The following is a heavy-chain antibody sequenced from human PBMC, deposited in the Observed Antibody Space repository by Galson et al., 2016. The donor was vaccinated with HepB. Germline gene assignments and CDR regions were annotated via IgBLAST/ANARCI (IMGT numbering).Heavy chain of an antibody. CDR3: VKHAGTHITGWSSDY. Sequence: SLRLSCAASGFTFSSHAMNWVRQAPGKGLEWVSSITRIDGTTYYAQSVRGRFTVSRDNSQNTLYLQMNSLRVDDTALYYCVKHAGTHITGWSSDYWGQGTLVTVSS. D-gene: IGHD6-19*01. CDR2: ITRIDGTT. V-gene: IGHV3-23*01. J-gene: IGHJ4*02. CDR1: GFTFSSHA.